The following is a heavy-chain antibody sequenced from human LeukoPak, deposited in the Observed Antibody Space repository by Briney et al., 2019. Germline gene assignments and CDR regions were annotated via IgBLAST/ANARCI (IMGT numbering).Heavy chain of an antibody. D-gene: IGHD4-17*01. CDR1: GFTFSSYE. CDR2: ISSSGSTI. Sequence: GGSLRLSCAASGFTFSSYEMNWVRQAPGKGLEWVSYISSSGSTIYYADSVKGRFTISRDNAKNSLYLQMNSLRAEDTAVYYCARVMTTVIKAFDYWGQGALVTVSS. J-gene: IGHJ4*02. CDR3: ARVMTTVIKAFDY. V-gene: IGHV3-48*03.